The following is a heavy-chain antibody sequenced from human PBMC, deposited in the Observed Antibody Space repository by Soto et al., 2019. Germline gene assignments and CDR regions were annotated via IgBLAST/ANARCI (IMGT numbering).Heavy chain of an antibody. V-gene: IGHV3-9*01. J-gene: IGHJ4*02. CDR1: GFTFDDYA. CDR3: AKASSGAVAATSAFDY. Sequence: DVHLVESGGGLIQPGKSLRLSCAASGFTFDDYAMHWVRQAPGKGLEWVSGLTWNSDNIAYADSVKGRFTISRDNAKNSLYLQVDSLRAEDTALYYCAKASSGAVAATSAFDYWGQGTLVTVSS. D-gene: IGHD6-19*01. CDR2: LTWNSDNI.